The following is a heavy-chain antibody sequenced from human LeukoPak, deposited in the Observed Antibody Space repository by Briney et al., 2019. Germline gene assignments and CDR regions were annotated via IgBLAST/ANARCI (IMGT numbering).Heavy chain of an antibody. CDR1: GFTVSGNF. J-gene: IGHJ4*02. D-gene: IGHD6-13*01. CDR3: ARAPAVAAAGTPGFDY. V-gene: IGHV3-66*01. Sequence: GGSLRLSCAASGFTVSGNFMSWVRQAPGKGLEWVPVIYSGGSTYYADSVKGRFTISRDNSKNTLYLQMNSLRAEDTAVYYCARAPAVAAAGTPGFDYWGQGTLVTVSS. CDR2: IYSGGST.